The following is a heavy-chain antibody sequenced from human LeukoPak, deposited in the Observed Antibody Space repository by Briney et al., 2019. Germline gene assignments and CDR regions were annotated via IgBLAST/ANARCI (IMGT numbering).Heavy chain of an antibody. V-gene: IGHV4-4*07. CDR3: ARGPIVVVPAAIVPYYMDV. D-gene: IGHD2-2*02. Sequence: SETLSLTCTVSGGSISSYYWSWIRQPAGKGLEWIGRIYTSGSTNYNPSLKSRVTMSVDTSKNQFSLKLSSVTAADTAVYYCARGPIVVVPAAIVPYYMDVWGKGTTVTVSS. CDR1: GGSISSYY. J-gene: IGHJ6*03. CDR2: IYTSGST.